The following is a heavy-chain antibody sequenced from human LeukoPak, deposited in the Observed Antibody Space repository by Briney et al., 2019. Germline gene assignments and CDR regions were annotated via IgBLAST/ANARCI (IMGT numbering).Heavy chain of an antibody. J-gene: IGHJ5*02. V-gene: IGHV4-39*01. Sequence: PSETLSLTCTVSGDSISTSSYYWGWTRQAPGKGLEWLGSIYYSGITHYNPSLKRRVTIYVDTSRNQFSLHLYSVTAADTAVYYCARHSHWFDPWGQGTLVTVSS. CDR3: ARHSHWFDP. CDR2: IYYSGIT. CDR1: GDSISTSSYY.